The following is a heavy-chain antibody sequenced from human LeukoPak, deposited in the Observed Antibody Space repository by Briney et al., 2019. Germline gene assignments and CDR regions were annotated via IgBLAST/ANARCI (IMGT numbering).Heavy chain of an antibody. D-gene: IGHD2-15*01. J-gene: IGHJ4*02. CDR1: GFTFSSYE. V-gene: IGHV3-48*03. CDR3: ASSDCSGGSCYYDY. Sequence: GGSLRLSCAASGFTFSSYEMNWVRQAPGKGLEWVPYISSSGSTIYYADSVKGRFTISRGNAKNSLYLQMNSLRAEDTAVYYCASSDCSGGSCYYDYWGQGTLVTVSS. CDR2: ISSSGSTI.